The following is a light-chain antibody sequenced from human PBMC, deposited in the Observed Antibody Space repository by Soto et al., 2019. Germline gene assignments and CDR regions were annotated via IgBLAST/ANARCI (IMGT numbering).Light chain of an antibody. CDR1: QSIDSY. CDR3: QESYSILYT. V-gene: IGKV1-39*01. J-gene: IGKJ2*01. Sequence: DIQMTQSPSSLSASVGYRVTITCRASQSIDSYLNWYQHKPGKAPQLLIYAASSLQSGVPSRFSGSGSGTAFTLTISSLQPEDVATYYCQESYSILYTFGQGTKVDIK. CDR2: AAS.